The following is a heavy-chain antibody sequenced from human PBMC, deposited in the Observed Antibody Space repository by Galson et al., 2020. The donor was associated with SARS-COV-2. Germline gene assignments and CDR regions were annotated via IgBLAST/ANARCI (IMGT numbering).Heavy chain of an antibody. CDR2: IYYTGST. CDR3: ARVVWNWDSHYIDS. V-gene: IGHV4-31*03. D-gene: IGHD1-1*01. CDR1: GGSISDSPDY. Sequence: SETLSLTCTVSGGSISDSPDYWSWIRQPPGKGLEWIGHIYYTGSTYYNPSLKSRVTISVDTSTNHFSLELSSVTAADTAVYYCARVVWNWDSHYIDSWGQGTLVTVSS. J-gene: IGHJ4*02.